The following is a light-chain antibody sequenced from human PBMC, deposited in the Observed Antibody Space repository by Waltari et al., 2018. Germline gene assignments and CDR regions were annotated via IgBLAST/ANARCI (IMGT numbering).Light chain of an antibody. J-gene: IGLJ3*02. CDR3: ALYMGSGIWV. Sequence: QTVVTQEPSLSVSPGGTVTLTCALSSGSVSTTSYATWYQQSPGQAPRTLVYNADSRSSGGPHSFAGSILGNKAALTITGAQADDESDYYCALYMGSGIWVFGGGTKLTVL. CDR2: NAD. CDR1: SGSVSTTSY. V-gene: IGLV8-61*01.